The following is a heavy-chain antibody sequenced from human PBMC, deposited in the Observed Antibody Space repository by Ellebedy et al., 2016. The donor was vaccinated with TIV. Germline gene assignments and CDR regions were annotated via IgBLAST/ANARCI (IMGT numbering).Heavy chain of an antibody. J-gene: IGHJ3*02. Sequence: AASVTVSCKASGYTFTSYGISWVRPAPGQGLEWMGWISAYNGNTTYAQKLQGRVTMTTYTSTSTAYMELRSLRSDDTAVYYCARDWERDYDFWSGYNDAFDIWGQGTMVTVSS. CDR2: ISAYNGNT. D-gene: IGHD3-3*01. CDR1: GYTFTSYG. CDR3: ARDWERDYDFWSGYNDAFDI. V-gene: IGHV1-18*01.